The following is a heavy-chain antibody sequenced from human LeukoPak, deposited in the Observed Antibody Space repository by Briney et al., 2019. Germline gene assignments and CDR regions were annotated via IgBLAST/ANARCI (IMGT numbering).Heavy chain of an antibody. CDR3: ARAGGIQLWSLFDY. CDR1: GFTFSSYS. J-gene: IGHJ4*02. V-gene: IGHV3-21*01. Sequence: GGSLRLSCAASGFTFSSYSMNWVSQAPGKGLEWVSSISSSSSYIYYADSVKGRFTISRDNAKNSLYLQMNSLRAEDTAVYYCARAGGIQLWSLFDYWGQGTLVTVSS. CDR2: ISSSSSYI. D-gene: IGHD5-18*01.